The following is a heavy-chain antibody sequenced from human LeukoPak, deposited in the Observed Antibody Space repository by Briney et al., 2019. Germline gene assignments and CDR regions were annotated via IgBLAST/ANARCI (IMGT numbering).Heavy chain of an antibody. CDR3: ARDSRYYDILTGYYRATDY. CDR1: GFTFSSYW. J-gene: IGHJ4*02. D-gene: IGHD3-9*01. Sequence: GGSLRLSCAASGFTFSSYWMSWVRQAPGKGLEWVANIKQDGSEKYYVDSVKGRFTISRDNAKNSLYLQMNSLRAEDTAVYYCARDSRYYDILTGYYRATDYWGQGTLDTVSS. CDR2: IKQDGSEK. V-gene: IGHV3-7*01.